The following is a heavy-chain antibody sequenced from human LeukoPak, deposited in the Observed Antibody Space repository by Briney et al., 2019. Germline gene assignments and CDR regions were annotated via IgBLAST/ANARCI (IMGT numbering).Heavy chain of an antibody. Sequence: KPSHTLSLTCTVSGGSISSVDYYWSWIRQPPGKGLEWIGYIYYSGSTYYNPSLKSRVTISVDTSKNQFSLKLSSVTAADTAVYYCARVRTRKTFDYWGQGTLVTVSS. V-gene: IGHV4-30-4*01. CDR1: GGSISSVDYY. CDR3: ARVRTRKTFDY. D-gene: IGHD3-10*01. J-gene: IGHJ4*02. CDR2: IYYSGST.